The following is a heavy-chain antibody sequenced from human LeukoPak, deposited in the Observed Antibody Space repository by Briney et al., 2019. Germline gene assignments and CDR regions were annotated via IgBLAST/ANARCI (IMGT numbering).Heavy chain of an antibody. CDR1: GFTFSNAW. J-gene: IGHJ4*02. D-gene: IGHD6-13*01. Sequence: PGGSLRLSCAASGFTFSNAWMSWVRQAPGKGLEWVSVIYSGGSTYYADSVKGRFTISRDNSKNTLYLQMNSLRAEDTAVYYCASGDIAAAGTVDYWGQGTLVTVSS. CDR3: ASGDIAAAGTVDY. CDR2: IYSGGST. V-gene: IGHV3-53*01.